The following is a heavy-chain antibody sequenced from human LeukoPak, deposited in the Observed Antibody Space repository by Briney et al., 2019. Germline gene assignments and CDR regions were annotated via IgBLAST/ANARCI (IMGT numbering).Heavy chain of an antibody. CDR1: GGSISSGSYY. CDR3: ARGPGIAAAGVGGWFDP. J-gene: IGHJ5*02. D-gene: IGHD6-13*01. CDR2: IYTSGST. Sequence: PSETLSLTCAVSGGSISSGSYYWSWIRQPAGKGLEWIGRIYTSGSTNYNPSLKSRVTISVDTSKNQFSLKLSSVTAADTAVYYCARGPGIAAAGVGGWFDPWGQGTLVTVSS. V-gene: IGHV4-61*02.